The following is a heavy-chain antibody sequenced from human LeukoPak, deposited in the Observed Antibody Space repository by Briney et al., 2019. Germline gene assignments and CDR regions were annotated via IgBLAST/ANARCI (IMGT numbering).Heavy chain of an antibody. CDR1: GFTVSSNY. CDR2: IYSGGST. V-gene: IGHV3-53*01. J-gene: IGHJ5*02. Sequence: SGGSLRLSCAASGFTVSSNYMSWVRQAPGKGLEWVPVIYSGGSTYYGDSVKGRFTISRDNSKNTLYLQMNSLRAEDTAVYYCARLYNSGWSNWFDPWGQGTLVTVSS. D-gene: IGHD6-19*01. CDR3: ARLYNSGWSNWFDP.